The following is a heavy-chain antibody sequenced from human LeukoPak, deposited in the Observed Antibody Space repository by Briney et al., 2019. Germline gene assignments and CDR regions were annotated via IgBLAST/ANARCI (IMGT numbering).Heavy chain of an antibody. CDR2: IHYTAST. CDR1: GGSISSGYYY. V-gene: IGHV4-30-4*08. J-gene: IGHJ4*02. Sequence: PSQTLSLTCTVSGGSISSGYYYWSWIRQPPGKGLEWIGYIHYTASTYYNPSLKSRVTILVDTPKNQFSLKLTSVTAADSAVYYCARERGLGVEIIGFDTWGQGTLVTVSS. D-gene: IGHD3-3*01. CDR3: ARERGLGVEIIGFDT.